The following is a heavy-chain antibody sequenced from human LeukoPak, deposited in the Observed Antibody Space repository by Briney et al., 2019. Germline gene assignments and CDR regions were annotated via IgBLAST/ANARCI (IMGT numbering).Heavy chain of an antibody. V-gene: IGHV3-33*01. CDR3: ATGSGSYYSH. CDR1: GLTFSSYW. J-gene: IGHJ4*02. CDR2: AHNDGDTK. Sequence: GRSLSLSCAASGLTFSSYWMHWVRQAPGKGLEWVAVAHNDGDTKYYADSVRGRFTISRDNSKNTLHLQMSSLRAEDTAVYYCATGSGSYYSHWGQGTLVTVSS. D-gene: IGHD3-22*01.